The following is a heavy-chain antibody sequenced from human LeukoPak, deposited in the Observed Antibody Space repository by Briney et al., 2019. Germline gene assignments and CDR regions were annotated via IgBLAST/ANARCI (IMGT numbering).Heavy chain of an antibody. CDR2: LSGSAGGT. D-gene: IGHD3-16*02. CDR3: AKRGVVVRVFLVGFHREAYYFDS. J-gene: IGHJ4*02. CDR1: GITLSNYA. V-gene: IGHV3-23*01. Sequence: GGSLGLSCGVSGITLSNYAMSWVRQAPGKGLEWVAGLSGSAGGTTYADSVKGRFTIPRDNSKNTLFLQMDRLRAEDTAVYFCAKRGVVVRVFLVGFHREAYYFDSWGQGAQVTVSS.